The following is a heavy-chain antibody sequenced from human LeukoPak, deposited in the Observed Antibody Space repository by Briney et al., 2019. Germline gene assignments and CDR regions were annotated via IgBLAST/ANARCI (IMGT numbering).Heavy chain of an antibody. D-gene: IGHD6-19*01. V-gene: IGHV1-69*05. Sequence: ASVKVSCKASGGTFSSYAISWVRQAPGQGLEWMGGIIPIFGTANYAQKFQGRVTITTDESTSTAYMELSSLRSEDTAVYYCARSGGSSMGSFDYWGQGTLVTVSS. J-gene: IGHJ4*02. CDR2: IIPIFGTA. CDR3: ARSGGSSMGSFDY. CDR1: GGTFSSYA.